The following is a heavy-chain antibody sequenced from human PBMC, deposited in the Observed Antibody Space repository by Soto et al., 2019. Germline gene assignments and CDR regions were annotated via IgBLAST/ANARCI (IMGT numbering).Heavy chain of an antibody. Sequence: QITLKESGPALVKPTQTLTLTCTISGFSLITSGVGVGWIRQPPGKALEWLALIYWDDDKRYSPSLKSRLTITKDNSKNQVVLTMTNMDPVDTATYYCAHIVTGCFTWGRGALVTVSS. D-gene: IGHD3-16*01. V-gene: IGHV2-5*02. CDR3: AHIVTGCFT. CDR1: GFSLITSGVG. CDR2: IYWDDDK. J-gene: IGHJ5*02.